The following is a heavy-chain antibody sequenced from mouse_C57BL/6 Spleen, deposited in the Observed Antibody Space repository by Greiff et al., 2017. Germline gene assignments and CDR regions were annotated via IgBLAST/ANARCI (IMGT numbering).Heavy chain of an antibody. CDR2: INPSNGGT. J-gene: IGHJ4*01. CDR3: ARGLGWAYAMDY. V-gene: IGHV1-53*01. D-gene: IGHD2-3*01. CDR1: GYTFTSYW. Sequence: QVQLKQSGTELVKPGASVKLSCKASGYTFTSYWMHWVKQRPGQGLEWIGNINPSNGGTNYNEKFKSKATLTVDKSSSTAYMQLSSLTSEDSAVYYCARGLGWAYAMDYWGQGTSVTVSS.